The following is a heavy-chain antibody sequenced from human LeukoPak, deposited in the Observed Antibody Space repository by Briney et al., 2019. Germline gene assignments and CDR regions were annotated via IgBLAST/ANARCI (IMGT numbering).Heavy chain of an antibody. V-gene: IGHV4-39*07. D-gene: IGHD2-2*02. Sequence: PSETLSLTCTVSGGSIRSSYYYWSWIRQPPGKGLEWIGEINHSGSTNYNPSLKSRVTISVDTSKNQFSLKLSSVTAADTAVYYCARGLKRQYRYFDYWGQGTLVTVSS. CDR1: GGSIRSSYYY. CDR3: ARGLKRQYRYFDY. J-gene: IGHJ4*02. CDR2: INHSGST.